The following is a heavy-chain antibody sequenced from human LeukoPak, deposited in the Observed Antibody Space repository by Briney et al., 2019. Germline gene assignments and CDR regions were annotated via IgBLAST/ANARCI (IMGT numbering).Heavy chain of an antibody. CDR1: GFTFSSYA. D-gene: IGHD3-16*02. CDR2: ISYDGSNK. Sequence: PGGSLRLSCAASGFTFSSYAMHWVRQAPGKGLEWVAVISYDGSNKYYADSVKGRFTISRDNSKNTLYLQMNSLRAEDTAVYYCARDRLSWLDAFDIWGQGTMVTVSS. J-gene: IGHJ3*02. V-gene: IGHV3-30-3*01. CDR3: ARDRLSWLDAFDI.